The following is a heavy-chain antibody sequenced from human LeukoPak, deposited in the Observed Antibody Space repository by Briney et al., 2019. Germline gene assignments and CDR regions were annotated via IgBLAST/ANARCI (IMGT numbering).Heavy chain of an antibody. V-gene: IGHV4-31*03. Sequence: SETLSLTCTVSGGSISSGGYYSSWIRQHPGKGLEWIGYIYYSGSTYYNPSLKSRVTISVDTSKNQFSLKLSSVTAADRAVYYCASFGEFQPWGQGTLVTVSS. CDR3: ASFGEFQP. CDR1: GGSISSGGYY. D-gene: IGHD3-10*01. CDR2: IYYSGST. J-gene: IGHJ5*02.